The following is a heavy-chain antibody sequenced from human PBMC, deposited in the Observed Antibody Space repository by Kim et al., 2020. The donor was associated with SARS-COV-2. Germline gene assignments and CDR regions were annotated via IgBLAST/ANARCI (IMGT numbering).Heavy chain of an antibody. D-gene: IGHD1-7*01. J-gene: IGHJ3*02. V-gene: IGHV3-66*01. CDR2: TYSGGST. Sequence: GGSLRLSCAASGFTVSSNYMSWVRQAPGKGLEWVSVTYSGGSTYYADSVTGRFTISRDNSKNTLSSQMNSLRAEDTAVYYCAREGITGTGDAFDIWGEGTMVTVSS. CDR3: AREGITGTGDAFDI. CDR1: GFTVSSNY.